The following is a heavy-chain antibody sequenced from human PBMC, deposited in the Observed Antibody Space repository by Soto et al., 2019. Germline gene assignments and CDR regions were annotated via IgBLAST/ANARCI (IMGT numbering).Heavy chain of an antibody. D-gene: IGHD3-3*01. J-gene: IGHJ5*02. CDR2: IIPIFGTA. V-gene: IGHV1-69*06. CDR1: GVTFSSYA. Sequence: ASVKVSCKSSGVTFSSYAISWVRQAPGQGLEWMGGIIPIFGTANYAQKFQGRVTITADKSTSTAYMELSSLRSEDTAVYYCARYWSYDFWRGYSNTWFDPWGQVTLVTVSS. CDR3: ARYWSYDFWRGYSNTWFDP.